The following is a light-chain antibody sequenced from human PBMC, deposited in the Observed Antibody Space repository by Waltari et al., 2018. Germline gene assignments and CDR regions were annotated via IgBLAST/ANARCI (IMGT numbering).Light chain of an antibody. Sequence: CRASQSVGTYLAWYQQKPGQAPRLLIYGASSRATGIPDRFSVSGSGTDFSLTISRLEPEDFAVYYCQHFVRLPATFGQGTKVEIK. V-gene: IGKV3-20*01. CDR2: GAS. J-gene: IGKJ1*01. CDR3: QHFVRLPAT. CDR1: QSVGTY.